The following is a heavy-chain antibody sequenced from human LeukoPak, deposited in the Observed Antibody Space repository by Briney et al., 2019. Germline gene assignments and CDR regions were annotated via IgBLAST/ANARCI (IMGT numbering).Heavy chain of an antibody. CDR1: GFTFSTYW. CDR3: ARDKAFSYEDY. J-gene: IGHJ4*02. CDR2: IKQEGSER. V-gene: IGHV3-7*01. D-gene: IGHD5-12*01. Sequence: GGSLRLSCAASGFTFSTYWMSWVRQAPGTGLEWVANIKQEGSERYYVDSVEGRFTISRDNAKNSLYLQMNRLRAEDTAVYYCARDKAFSYEDYWGQGTLVTVSS.